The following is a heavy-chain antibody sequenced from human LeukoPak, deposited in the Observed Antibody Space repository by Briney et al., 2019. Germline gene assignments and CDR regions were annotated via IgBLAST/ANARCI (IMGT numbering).Heavy chain of an antibody. CDR1: GFTFSSYG. V-gene: IGHV3-66*01. CDR3: AKDLPATAIPPTYYFDN. J-gene: IGHJ4*02. Sequence: PGGSLRLSCAASGFTFSSYGMSWVRQAPGKGLEWVSLIYSGGSTYYADSVKGRFTISRDNSKNTLYLQMNSLRAEDTAVYYCAKDLPATAIPPTYYFDNWGQGTLVTVSS. D-gene: IGHD2-2*02. CDR2: IYSGGST.